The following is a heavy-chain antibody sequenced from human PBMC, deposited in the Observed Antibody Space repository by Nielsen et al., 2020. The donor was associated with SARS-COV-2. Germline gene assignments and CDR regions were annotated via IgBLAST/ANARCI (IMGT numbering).Heavy chain of an antibody. Sequence: SETLSLTCSVSGGSISRYYWSWLRPLPGRGLEWIGYIHYNGDTNYNPSLKSRVTISVDTPKNQFSVRLSSVTAADTAMYYCARFRRDGYLNFDYWGQGTLVSVSS. V-gene: IGHV4-59*01. J-gene: IGHJ4*02. CDR3: ARFRRDGYLNFDY. D-gene: IGHD5-24*01. CDR2: IHYNGDT. CDR1: GGSISRYY.